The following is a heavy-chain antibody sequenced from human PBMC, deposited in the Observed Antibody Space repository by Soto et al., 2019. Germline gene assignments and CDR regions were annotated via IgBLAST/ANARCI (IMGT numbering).Heavy chain of an antibody. V-gene: IGHV4-31*03. D-gene: IGHD3-3*01. J-gene: IGHJ3*02. CDR3: ARGSSLAEWSQLDAFDI. Sequence: SETLSLTCTVSGGSISSGGYYWSWIRQHPGKGLEWIGYIYYSGSTYYNPSLKSRVTISVDTSKNQFSLKLSSVTAADTAVYYCARGSSLAEWSQLDAFDIWGQGTMVTVS. CDR2: IYYSGST. CDR1: GGSISSGGYY.